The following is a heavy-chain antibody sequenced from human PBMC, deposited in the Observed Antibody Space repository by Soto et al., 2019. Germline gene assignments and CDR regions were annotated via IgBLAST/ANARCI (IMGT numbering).Heavy chain of an antibody. V-gene: IGHV4-4*02. CDR1: GDSINNSHW. CDR3: AREVNSSPARGPNWFDP. CDR2: TYHSGTT. Sequence: QVQLQESGPGLVQPSGTLSLTCAVSGDSINNSHWWSWVRQTPGKGLEWIGETYHSGTTNYNQSLKTRVTISIAKSKNQFSLKMNSVTAADTAVYYCAREVNSSPARGPNWFDPWGQGTLVTVSS. J-gene: IGHJ5*02. D-gene: IGHD6-13*01.